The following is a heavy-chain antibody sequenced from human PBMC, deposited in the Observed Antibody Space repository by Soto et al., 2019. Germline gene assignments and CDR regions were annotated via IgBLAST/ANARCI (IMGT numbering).Heavy chain of an antibody. CDR1: GFTFSSYA. CDR2: ISYDGSNK. CDR3: ARGYYYDSSGPLDY. Sequence: PGGSLRLSCAASGFTFSSYAMHWVRQAPGKGLEWVAVISYDGSNKYYADSVKGRFTISRDNSKNTLYLQMNSLRAEDTAVYYCARGYYYDSSGPLDYWGQGTRVTVS. V-gene: IGHV3-30-3*01. J-gene: IGHJ4*02. D-gene: IGHD3-22*01.